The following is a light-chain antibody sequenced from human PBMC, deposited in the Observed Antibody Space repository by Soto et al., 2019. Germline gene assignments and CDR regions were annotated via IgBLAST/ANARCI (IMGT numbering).Light chain of an antibody. J-gene: IGKJ5*01. V-gene: IGKV3D-20*02. CDR1: PSIRSNY. Sequence: EVFVTPSPATLSLSPGDRAPPSGRAIPSIRSNYVAWYQQKPGQGTRLLIYDESRGATGIKARFSGSGSGEDFTITISSIEDEDFAVYYCKQHSSWQITFGKGTRVENK. CDR3: KQHSSWQIT. CDR2: DES.